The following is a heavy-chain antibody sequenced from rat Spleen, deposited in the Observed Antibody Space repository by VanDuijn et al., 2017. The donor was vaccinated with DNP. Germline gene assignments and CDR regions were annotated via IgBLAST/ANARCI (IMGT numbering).Heavy chain of an antibody. Sequence: EVQLVESGGGLVQPGRSLKLSCAASGFTFRDYYMAWVRQAPTKGLEWVAYISYDGGSTYYGDSVKGRFTISRDNAKSTLYLQMNSLRSEDTATYYCTSNNYLDYWGQGVMVTVSS. CDR2: ISYDGGST. CDR3: TSNNYLDY. J-gene: IGHJ2*01. CDR1: GFTFRDYY. V-gene: IGHV5-22*01.